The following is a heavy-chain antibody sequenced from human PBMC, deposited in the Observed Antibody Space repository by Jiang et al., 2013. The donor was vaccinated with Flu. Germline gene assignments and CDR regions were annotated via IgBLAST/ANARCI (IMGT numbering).Heavy chain of an antibody. Sequence: QLLESGGGLVKPGGSLRLSCAASGFTFSSYSMNWVRQAPGKGLEWVSSISSSSSYIYYADSVKGRFTISRDNAKNSLYLQMNSLRAEDTAVYYCARSPPSPSIAAIDAFDIWGQGTMVTVSS. J-gene: IGHJ3*02. CDR1: GFTFSSYS. CDR2: ISSSSSYI. D-gene: IGHD6-25*01. CDR3: ARSPPSPSIAAIDAFDI. V-gene: IGHV3-21*01.